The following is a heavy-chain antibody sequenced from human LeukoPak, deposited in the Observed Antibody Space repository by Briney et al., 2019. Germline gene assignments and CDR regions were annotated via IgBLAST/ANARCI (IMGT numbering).Heavy chain of an antibody. CDR3: ARPVTMVRGLMGAFHI. CDR1: GGSISSSSYY. V-gene: IGHV4-39*01. J-gene: IGHJ3*02. D-gene: IGHD3-10*01. CDR2: IYYSGSA. Sequence: SETLSLTCSVSGGSISSSSYYWGWIRQPPGKGLEWIGSIYYSGSAYYNPSLMSRVTITVDTSKNQFSLKLSSATAAGTAVYYCARPVTMVRGLMGAFHICGQGTMVTVSS.